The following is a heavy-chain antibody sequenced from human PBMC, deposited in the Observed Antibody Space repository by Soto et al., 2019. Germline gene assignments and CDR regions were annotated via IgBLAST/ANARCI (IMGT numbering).Heavy chain of an antibody. CDR3: ARRHSPGFFRYFDN. D-gene: IGHD3-10*01. Sequence: QVQLVQSGAEVKRPGSSVKVACKASGGTFSSYPISWVRQAPGQGLEWMGGTNGNLGTGNYAQKILGRLTTTTDISKTTAYMELSSLTSEGPAVYSCARRHSPGFFRYFDNWGQGPLATVSS. CDR2: TNGNLGTG. J-gene: IGHJ4*02. V-gene: IGHV1-69*06. CDR1: GGTFSSYP.